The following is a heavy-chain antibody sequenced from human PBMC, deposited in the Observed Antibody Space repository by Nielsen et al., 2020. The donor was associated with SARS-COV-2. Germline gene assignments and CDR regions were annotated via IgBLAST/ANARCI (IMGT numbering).Heavy chain of an antibody. CDR1: GFSLSTSAVG. V-gene: IGHV2-5*02. CDR2: IYWDDDK. D-gene: IGHD6-25*01. CDR3: AHSYSSARRFDY. Sequence: SGPTLVKPTQTLTLTCTFSGFSLSTSAVGVGWIRQPPGKVLEWLALIYWDDDKRYSPSLKSRLTITKDTSKNQVVLTMTNMDPVDTATYYCAHSYSSARRFDYWGQGTLVTVSS. J-gene: IGHJ4*02.